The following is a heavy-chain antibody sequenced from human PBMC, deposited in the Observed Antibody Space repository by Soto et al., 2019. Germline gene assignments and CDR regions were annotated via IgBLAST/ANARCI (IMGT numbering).Heavy chain of an antibody. J-gene: IGHJ5*02. CDR3: ARDAPYPQGKWLNLDL. V-gene: IGHV4-31*03. D-gene: IGHD5-12*01. Sequence: SETLSLTCTVSGGSISSGGYYWSWIRQHPGKGLEWIGYIYYSGSTYYNPSLKSRVTISVDNAKNSLYLQMNSLRAEDTALYYCARDAPYPQGKWLNLDLWGQGTLVTVSS. CDR1: GGSISSGGYY. CDR2: IYYSGST.